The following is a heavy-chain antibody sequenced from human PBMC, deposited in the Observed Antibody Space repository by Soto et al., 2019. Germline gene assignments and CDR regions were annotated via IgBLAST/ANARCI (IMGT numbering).Heavy chain of an antibody. Sequence: PSETLSLTCAVYGGSFSGYYWSWIRQPPGKGLEWIGEISHRGKTKYNPSLKSRVTMSLDTSKNDFSLKLSSVTAADTAVYYCARGRPRLPMAFWGQGTSVTVSS. J-gene: IGHJ6*02. CDR2: ISHRGKT. CDR1: GGSFSGYY. D-gene: IGHD6-6*01. V-gene: IGHV4-34*01. CDR3: ARGRPRLPMAF.